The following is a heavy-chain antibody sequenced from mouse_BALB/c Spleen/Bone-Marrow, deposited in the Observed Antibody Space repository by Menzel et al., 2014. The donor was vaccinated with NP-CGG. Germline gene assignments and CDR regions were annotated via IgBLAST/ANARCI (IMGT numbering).Heavy chain of an antibody. Sequence: EVQRVESGGGLVQPGGSRKLSCAASGFTFSTFGMHWVRQAPEKGLEWVAYISSGSTAIFYADTLKGRFTISRDNPENTLFLQMTSRRSEDTAMYYCARGGNGDDFDVWGAGTTVTVAS. V-gene: IGHV5-17*02. D-gene: IGHD4-1*01. CDR2: ISSGSTAI. J-gene: IGHJ1*01. CDR1: GFTFSTFG. CDR3: ARGGNGDDFDV.